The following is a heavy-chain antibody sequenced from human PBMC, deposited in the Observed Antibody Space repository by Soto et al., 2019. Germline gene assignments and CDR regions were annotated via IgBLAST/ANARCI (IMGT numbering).Heavy chain of an antibody. D-gene: IGHD4-17*01. CDR3: ARTTTTKSRDY. Sequence: EVQLLESGGGLVQPGGSLGLSCAASGFTFSRYDMSWVRQAPGKGLEYVSSISATGSGTYYADSVKGRFTISRDNSKNTLYLQMNSLRVEDTAVYYGARTTTTKSRDYWGQGTLVTVSS. J-gene: IGHJ4*02. V-gene: IGHV3-23*01. CDR2: ISATGSGT. CDR1: GFTFSRYD.